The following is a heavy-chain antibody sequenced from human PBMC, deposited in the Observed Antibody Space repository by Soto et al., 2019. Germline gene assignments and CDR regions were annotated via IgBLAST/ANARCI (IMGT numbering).Heavy chain of an antibody. CDR2: ISGSGGST. CDR1: GFTFSSYA. Sequence: EVQLLESGGGLVQPGGSLRLSCAASGFTFSSYAMSWVRQAPGKGLEWVSAISGSGGSTYYADSVKGRFTISTDNYKNTLYLQMNSLRAEDTAVYYCAKPSSSGYSSSSVRTLNWFDPWGQGTLVTVSS. J-gene: IGHJ5*02. CDR3: AKPSSSGYSSSSVRTLNWFDP. D-gene: IGHD6-6*01. V-gene: IGHV3-23*01.